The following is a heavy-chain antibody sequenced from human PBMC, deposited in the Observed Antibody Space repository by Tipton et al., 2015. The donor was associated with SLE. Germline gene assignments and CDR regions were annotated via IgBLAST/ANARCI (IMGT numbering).Heavy chain of an antibody. V-gene: IGHV3-23*01. CDR2: VSGSGGDT. CDR1: GFTFSSYA. J-gene: IGHJ3*02. CDR3: ARDLGYSSTWWHALDI. Sequence: SLRLSCAASGFTFSSYAMSWVRQAPGQGLEWVSGVSGSGGDTYYADSVKGRFTISRDNSKNTLYLQMNSLRAEDTAIYYCARDLGYSSTWWHALDIWGQGTMVTVSS. D-gene: IGHD6-13*01.